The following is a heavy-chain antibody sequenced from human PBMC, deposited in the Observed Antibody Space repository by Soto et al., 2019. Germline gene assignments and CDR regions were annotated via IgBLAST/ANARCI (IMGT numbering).Heavy chain of an antibody. CDR2: INPSGGST. Sequence: QVQLVQSGAEVKKPGASVKVSCKASGYTFTSYYMHWVRQAPGQGLEWMGIINPSGGSTSYAQKFEGRITMTRDTPTRSVYRELSSLRSEDTAVYYCARDRRYFDNSDAFDIWGQGTMVPVFS. V-gene: IGHV1-46*03. D-gene: IGHD3-9*01. CDR3: ARDRRYFDNSDAFDI. CDR1: GYTFTSYY. J-gene: IGHJ3*02.